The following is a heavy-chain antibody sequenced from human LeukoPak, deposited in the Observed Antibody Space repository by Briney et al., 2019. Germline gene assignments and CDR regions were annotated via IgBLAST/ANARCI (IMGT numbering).Heavy chain of an antibody. CDR3: ARGLGESTGALDY. Sequence: GGSLRLSCAASGFTFSDHYMDWVRQAPGKGLEWAGRIRNKASSSTTGRFTISRDDSKTSLFLQINSLKTEDTAVYYCARGLGESTGALDYWGQGTLVTVSS. CDR2: IRNKASSSTT. V-gene: IGHV3-72*01. J-gene: IGHJ4*02. D-gene: IGHD1-26*01. CDR1: GFTFSDHY.